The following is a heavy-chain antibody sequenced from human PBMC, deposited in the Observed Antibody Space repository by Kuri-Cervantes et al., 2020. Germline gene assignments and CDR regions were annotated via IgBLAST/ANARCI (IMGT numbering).Heavy chain of an antibody. CDR1: GYTFTSYY. CDR2: INPSGGST. Sequence: ASVKVSCKASGYTFTSYYIHWVRQAPGQGLEWMGIINPSGGSTSYAQKFQGRVTMTRDTSTSTVYMELSSLRSDDTAVYYCARDPSDSGSPHRYFDYWGQGTLVTVSS. CDR3: ARDPSDSGSPHRYFDY. V-gene: IGHV1-46*01. J-gene: IGHJ4*02. D-gene: IGHD3-22*01.